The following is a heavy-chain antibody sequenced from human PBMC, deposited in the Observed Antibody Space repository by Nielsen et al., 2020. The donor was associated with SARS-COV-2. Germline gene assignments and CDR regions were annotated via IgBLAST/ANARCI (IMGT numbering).Heavy chain of an antibody. CDR2: ISSSGSTI. J-gene: IGHJ6*02. D-gene: IGHD5/OR15-5a*01. CDR3: ARVSVYRLPNGMDV. CDR1: GFTFSSYE. Sequence: GESLKISCAASGFTFSSYEMNWVRQAPGKGLEWVSYISSSGSTIYYADSVKGRFTISRDNAKNSLYLQMNSLRAEDTAVYYCARVSVYRLPNGMDVWGQGTTVTVSS. V-gene: IGHV3-48*03.